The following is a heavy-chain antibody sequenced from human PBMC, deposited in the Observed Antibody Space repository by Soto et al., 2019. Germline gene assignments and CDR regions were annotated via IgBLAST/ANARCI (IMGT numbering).Heavy chain of an antibody. J-gene: IGHJ5*01. Sequence: QVQLVQSGAEVKTPGASVKVSCKASGYTFATYDINWVRQAPGQGLEWMGWMNPKSDNTGYAQKFQGRLTMTRDTALSVAHMELSSLRNEDTAVYYCARSDGYNFNWLDSWGQGTLVTVSA. CDR3: ARSDGYNFNWLDS. V-gene: IGHV1-8*01. D-gene: IGHD2-21*01. CDR1: GYTFATYD. CDR2: MNPKSDNT.